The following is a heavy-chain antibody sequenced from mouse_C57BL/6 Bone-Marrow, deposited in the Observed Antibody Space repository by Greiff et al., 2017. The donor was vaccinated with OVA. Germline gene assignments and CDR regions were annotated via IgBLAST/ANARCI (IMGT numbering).Heavy chain of an antibody. J-gene: IGHJ4*01. CDR1: GYTFTSYW. D-gene: IGHD4-1*01. Sequence: VQLQQSGAELAKPGASVKLSCKASGYTFTSYWMHWVKQRPGQGLEWIGYINPSSGYTTYNQTFKDKATLTADNSSSTAYMQLSSLTYEDSAVYYCARSELGRNYAMDYWGQGTSVTVSS. CDR3: ARSELGRNYAMDY. CDR2: INPSSGYT. V-gene: IGHV1-7*01.